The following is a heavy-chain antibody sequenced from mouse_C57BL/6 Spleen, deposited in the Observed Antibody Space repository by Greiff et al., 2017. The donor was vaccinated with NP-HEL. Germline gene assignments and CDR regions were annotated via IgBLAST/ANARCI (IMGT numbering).Heavy chain of an antibody. CDR1: GYAFSSSW. Sequence: LVESGPELVKPGASVKLSCKASGYAFSSSWMNWVKQRPGQGLEWIGRIYPGDGGTNYNGKFKGKATLTADKSSTTAYMQLSSLTSEDSAVFFCAGEGGANSWFAYWGQGTLVTVSA. J-gene: IGHJ3*01. V-gene: IGHV1-82*01. CDR2: IYPGDGGT. CDR3: AGEGGANSWFAY.